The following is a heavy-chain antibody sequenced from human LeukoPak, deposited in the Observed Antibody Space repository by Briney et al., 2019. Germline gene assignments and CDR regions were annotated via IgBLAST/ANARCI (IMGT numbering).Heavy chain of an antibody. V-gene: IGHV1-46*01. CDR3: ARDRQRNFMITFGGVLSLEY. J-gene: IGHJ4*02. CDR2: INPSGGST. CDR1: GYTFTGYY. D-gene: IGHD3-16*01. Sequence: ASVKVSCKASGYTFTGYYMHWVRQAPGQGLEWMGWINPSGGSTSYAQKFQGRVTMTRDTSTSTVYMELSSLRSEDTAVYYCARDRQRNFMITFGGVLSLEYWGQGTLVTVSS.